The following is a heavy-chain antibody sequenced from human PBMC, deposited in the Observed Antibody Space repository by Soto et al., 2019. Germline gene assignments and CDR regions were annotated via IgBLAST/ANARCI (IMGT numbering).Heavy chain of an antibody. CDR2: IYYSGGT. CDR1: GGSVSSSSYY. Sequence: PSETLSLTCTVSGGSVSSSSYYWGWIRQPPGKGLEWIGSIYYSGGTYYNSSLKSRVTISVDTSKNQFSLKLSSVTAADTAVYYCARGSSIAGLYYGMDVWGQGTTVTVS. J-gene: IGHJ6*02. CDR3: ARGSSIAGLYYGMDV. V-gene: IGHV4-39*07. D-gene: IGHD6-6*01.